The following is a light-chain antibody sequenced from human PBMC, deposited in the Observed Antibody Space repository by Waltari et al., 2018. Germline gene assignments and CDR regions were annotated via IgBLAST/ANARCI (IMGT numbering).Light chain of an antibody. CDR2: YDS. CDR1: NIGSKS. V-gene: IGLV3-21*04. CDR3: QVWDSTSDHVV. J-gene: IGLJ2*01. Sequence: SYVLTQPPSVSVAPGKTARITCGGNNIGSKSVHWYQQKAGQAPVRVIYYDSDRPSGIPERFSGSNSGNTATLTISRVEAGDEADYYCQVWDSTSDHVVFGGGTNLTVL.